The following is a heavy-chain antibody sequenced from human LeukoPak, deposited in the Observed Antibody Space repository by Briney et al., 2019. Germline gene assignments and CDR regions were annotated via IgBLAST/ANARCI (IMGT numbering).Heavy chain of an antibody. V-gene: IGHV3-21*01. CDR1: GFTFSSYW. D-gene: IGHD4-11*01. Sequence: PGGSLRLSCAASGFTFSSYWMHWVRQAPGKGLEWVSSISSSSSYIYYADSVKGRFTISRDNAKNSLYLQMNSLRAEDTAVYYCARDYIDAFDIWGQGTMVTVSS. CDR2: ISSSSSYI. J-gene: IGHJ3*02. CDR3: ARDYIDAFDI.